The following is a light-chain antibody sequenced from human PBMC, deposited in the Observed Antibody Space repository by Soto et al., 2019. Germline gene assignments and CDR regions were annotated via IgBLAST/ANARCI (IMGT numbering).Light chain of an antibody. Sequence: QSVLTQPPSVSGAPGQRVTISCTGSSSNIGAGYDVHWYQQLPGTAPKLLIYGNSNRPSGVPDRFSGSKSGTSASLAITGLQAEDAADYYCQSYDSSLRVVVFGGGTKRTVL. CDR3: QSYDSSLRVVV. V-gene: IGLV1-40*01. J-gene: IGLJ2*01. CDR2: GNS. CDR1: SSNIGAGYD.